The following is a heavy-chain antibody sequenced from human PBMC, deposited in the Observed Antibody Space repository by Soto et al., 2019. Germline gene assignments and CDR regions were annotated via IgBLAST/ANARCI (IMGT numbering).Heavy chain of an antibody. CDR1: GFTFSNYE. CDR2: ISSGGGTI. J-gene: IGHJ3*02. Sequence: EVQLVDSGGGLVQPGGSLRLSCTASGFTFSNYEMNWVRQAPGKGLEWVSYISSGGGTIFYADSVKGRFTISRDNAKNSLYLQMNSLRAEDTAVYYCAGPKAMGVAFDIWGQGTMVTVSS. D-gene: IGHD5-18*01. CDR3: AGPKAMGVAFDI. V-gene: IGHV3-48*03.